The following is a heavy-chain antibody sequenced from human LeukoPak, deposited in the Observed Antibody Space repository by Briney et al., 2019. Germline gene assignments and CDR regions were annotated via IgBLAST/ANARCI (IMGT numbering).Heavy chain of an antibody. V-gene: IGHV4-38-2*02. J-gene: IGHJ6*03. CDR3: ARLCWGDFWSGWYYYYMDV. CDR1: GYSISSGYY. CDR2: IYHSGST. D-gene: IGHD3-3*01. Sequence: SETLSLTCTVSGYSISSGYYWGWIRQPPGKGLEWIGSIYHSGSTYYNPSLKSRVTISVDTSKNQFSLKLSSVTAADTAVYYCARLCWGDFWSGWYYYYMDVWGKGATVTVSS.